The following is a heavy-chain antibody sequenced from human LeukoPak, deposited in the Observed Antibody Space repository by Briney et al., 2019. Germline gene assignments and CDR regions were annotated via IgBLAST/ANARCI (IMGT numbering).Heavy chain of an antibody. Sequence: ASVKVSFKASGYTFTHYIINWVRQAPGQGLEWMGKISAYNNYTTYAQKFQGRIAMTTDTSTNTAYMDLRSLRSDDTAFYYCAREGADDHGRLLWFDPWGQGTLVTVSS. D-gene: IGHD4-17*01. V-gene: IGHV1-18*01. J-gene: IGHJ5*02. CDR2: ISAYNNYT. CDR3: AREGADDHGRLLWFDP. CDR1: GYTFTHYI.